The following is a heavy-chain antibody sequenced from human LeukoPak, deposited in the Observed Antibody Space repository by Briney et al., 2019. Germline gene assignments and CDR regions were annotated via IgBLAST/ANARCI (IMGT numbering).Heavy chain of an antibody. J-gene: IGHJ6*02. CDR1: GFTFSSYG. Sequence: GGSLRLSCAASGFTFSSYGMHWVRQAPGKGLEWVAVIWYDGSNKYHADSVKGRFTISRDNSRNTLYLQMNSLRAEDTAVYYCAKGNLWYSSGWYGIYYYYGMDVWGQGTTVTVSS. CDR2: IWYDGSNK. D-gene: IGHD6-19*01. CDR3: AKGNLWYSSGWYGIYYYYGMDV. V-gene: IGHV3-30*02.